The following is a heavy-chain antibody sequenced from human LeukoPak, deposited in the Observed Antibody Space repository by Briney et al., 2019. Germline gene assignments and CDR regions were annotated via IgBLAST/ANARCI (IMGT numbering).Heavy chain of an antibody. CDR2: IYTSGST. Sequence: PSETLSLTCTVSGGSISSYYWSWIRQPPGKGLEWIGYIYTSGSTNYNPSLKSRVTISVDTSKNQFSLKLSSVTAADTAVYYCARQIAAAGTVWFDPWGQGTLVTVSS. CDR1: GGSISSYY. V-gene: IGHV4-4*09. D-gene: IGHD6-13*01. CDR3: ARQIAAAGTVWFDP. J-gene: IGHJ5*02.